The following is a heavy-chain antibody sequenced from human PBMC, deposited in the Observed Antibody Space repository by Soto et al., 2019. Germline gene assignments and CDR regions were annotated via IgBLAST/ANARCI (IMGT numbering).Heavy chain of an antibody. CDR2: IGADNGDT. V-gene: IGHV1-18*01. J-gene: IGHJ5*02. CDR1: GYTFSTYG. D-gene: IGHD1-1*01. Sequence: QVQLVQSGAEVKKPGASVKVSCKASGYTFSTYGFGWVRQAPGQGLEWMGWIGADNGDTNYAQNFQGRVTMTTDTSTTTSYMELRSLTSDDTAVYFCARDWKGAEGFDPWGQGTRVTVSS. CDR3: ARDWKGAEGFDP.